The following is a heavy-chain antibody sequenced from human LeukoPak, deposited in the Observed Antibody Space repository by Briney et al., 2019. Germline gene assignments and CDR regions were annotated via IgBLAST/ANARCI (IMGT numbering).Heavy chain of an antibody. D-gene: IGHD3-3*01. J-gene: IGHJ5*02. CDR3: AVWSDGRWFVP. Sequence: SQTLSLTCTVSGGSISSGSYFWNWIRQPAGKGLEWIGHIYTSGSTNYSPSLKSRVTISVDTSKNQFSLNLSSVTAADTAIYYCAVWSDGRWFVPWDQGTLVTVSS. V-gene: IGHV4-61*09. CDR1: GGSISSGSYF. CDR2: IYTSGST.